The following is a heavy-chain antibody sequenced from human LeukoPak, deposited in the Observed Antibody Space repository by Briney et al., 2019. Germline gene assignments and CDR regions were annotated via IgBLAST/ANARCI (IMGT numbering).Heavy chain of an antibody. CDR2: ISYDGSNK. CDR3: AKGWLELTSGYFDY. CDR1: RFTFSSYG. J-gene: IGHJ4*02. V-gene: IGHV3-30*18. D-gene: IGHD1-7*01. Sequence: PGGSLRLSCAASRFTFSSYGMHWVRQAPGKGLEGVPVISYDGSNKYYADSVKGRFTISRDNSKNTLYLQMNSLRAEDTAVYYCAKGWLELTSGYFDYWGQGTLVTVSS.